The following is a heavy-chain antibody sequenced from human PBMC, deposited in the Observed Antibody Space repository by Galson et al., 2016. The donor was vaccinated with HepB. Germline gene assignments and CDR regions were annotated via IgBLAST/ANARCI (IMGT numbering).Heavy chain of an antibody. V-gene: IGHV3-15*01. J-gene: IGHJ6*02. CDR2: ITSKTDGGKT. CDR3: IPTVSFWSGPYGIQV. Sequence: SLRLSCAASGFTFSNAWMTWVRQAPGKGLEWVGHITSKTDGGKTEHAAPVKGRFTISRDDSKNKLYLEMSSLKIEDTAVYYCIPTVSFWSGPYGIQVWGQGTTVTVSS. D-gene: IGHD3-3*01. CDR1: GFTFSNAW.